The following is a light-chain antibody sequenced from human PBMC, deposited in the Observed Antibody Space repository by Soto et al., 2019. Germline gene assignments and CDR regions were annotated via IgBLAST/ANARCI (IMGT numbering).Light chain of an antibody. J-gene: IGLJ2*01. CDR3: AAWDDSLSGPMV. V-gene: IGLV1-47*01. CDR1: SSNIGSNY. CDR2: RNN. Sequence: QSVLTQPPSASGTPGQRVTISCSGSSSNIGSNYVYWYQQLPGTAPKLLIYRNNQRPSGVPDRFSGSKSGTSASLAISGLRSEDEADYYCAAWDDSLSGPMVFGGRTKVTVL.